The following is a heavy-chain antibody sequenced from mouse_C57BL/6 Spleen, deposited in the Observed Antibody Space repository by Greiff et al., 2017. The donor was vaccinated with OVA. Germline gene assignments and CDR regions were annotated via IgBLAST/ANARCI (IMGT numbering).Heavy chain of an antibody. CDR2: IHPNSGST. D-gene: IGHD2-5*01. V-gene: IGHV1-64*01. CDR3: ARPYYSNYPLDY. Sequence: VQLQQPGAELVKPGASVKLSCKASGYTFTSYWMHWVKQRPGQGLEWIGMIHPNSGSTNYNEKFKSKATLTVDKSSSTAYMQLSSLTSEDSAVYYCARPYYSNYPLDYWGQGTTLTVSS. J-gene: IGHJ2*01. CDR1: GYTFTSYW.